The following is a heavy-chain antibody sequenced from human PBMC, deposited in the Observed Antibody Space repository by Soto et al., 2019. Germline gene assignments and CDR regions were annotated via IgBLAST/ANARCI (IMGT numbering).Heavy chain of an antibody. CDR1: GFTFSNAW. V-gene: IGHV3-15*01. CDR3: TTYNAHLRLNNWFDP. Sequence: EVQLVESGGGLVKPGGSLRLSCAASGFTFSNAWMSWVRQAPGKGLEWVGRIKSKTDGGTTDYAAPVKGRFTISRDDSKNTLYLQMNSLKTEDTAVYYCTTYNAHLRLNNWFDPWGQGTLVTVSS. CDR2: IKSKTDGGTT. J-gene: IGHJ5*02. D-gene: IGHD1-20*01.